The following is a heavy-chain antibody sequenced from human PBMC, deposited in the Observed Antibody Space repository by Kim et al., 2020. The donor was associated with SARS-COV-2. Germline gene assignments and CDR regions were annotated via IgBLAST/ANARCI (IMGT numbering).Heavy chain of an antibody. V-gene: IGHV4-31*03. Sequence: SETLSLTCTVSGGSISSGGYYWSRIRQHPGKGLECIGYIYYSGSTYYNPSLKSRVTISVDTSKNQFSLKLSSVTAADTAVYYCAREKAGYCSGGSCQSGRYFDYWGQGTLVTVSS. CDR1: GGSISSGGYY. J-gene: IGHJ4*02. D-gene: IGHD2-15*01. CDR3: AREKAGYCSGGSCQSGRYFDY. CDR2: IYYSGST.